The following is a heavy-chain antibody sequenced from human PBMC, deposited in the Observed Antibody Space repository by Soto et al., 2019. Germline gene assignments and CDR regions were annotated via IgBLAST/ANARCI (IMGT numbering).Heavy chain of an antibody. D-gene: IGHD1-26*01. CDR3: AKGKGVGATPDGANC. CDR2: IRSDGDTT. Sequence: EMQVLESGGGLVQPGGSLRLSCAASGFTFSSYGRNWVRQAPGKGLGGVSGIRSDGDTTYNADSVKGRFTVSRDTSKNTVDLQMNSLRAEDTAVYYCAKGKGVGATPDGANCWGQGTLVTVSS. V-gene: IGHV3-23*01. J-gene: IGHJ4*02. CDR1: GFTFSSYG.